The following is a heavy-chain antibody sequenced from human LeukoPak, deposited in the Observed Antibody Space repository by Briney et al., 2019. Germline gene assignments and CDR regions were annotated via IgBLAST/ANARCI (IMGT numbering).Heavy chain of an antibody. Sequence: PGESLRLSCAASGFTFSSYWMTWVRQAPGKGLEWAANIKQDGSEKYYVDSVKGRFTISRDNAKNSLYLQMNSLRAEDTAVYYCAREDIVVVPGYYYYYMDVWGKGTTVTVSS. V-gene: IGHV3-7*01. D-gene: IGHD2-2*01. CDR2: IKQDGSEK. J-gene: IGHJ6*03. CDR3: AREDIVVVPGYYYYYMDV. CDR1: GFTFSSYW.